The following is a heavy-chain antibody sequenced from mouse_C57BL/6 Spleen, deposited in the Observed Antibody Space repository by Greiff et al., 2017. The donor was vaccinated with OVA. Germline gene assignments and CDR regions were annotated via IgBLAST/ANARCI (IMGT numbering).Heavy chain of an antibody. CDR3: ARSGYSNYVRGYFDY. J-gene: IGHJ2*01. D-gene: IGHD2-5*01. CDR1: GYTFTDYN. CDR2: INPNNGGT. Sequence: EVQVVESGPELVKPGASVKIPCKASGYTFTDYNMDWVKQSHGKSLEWIGDINPNNGGTIYNQKFKGKATLTVDKSSSTAYMELRSLTSEDTAVYYCARSGYSNYVRGYFDYWGQGTTLTVSS. V-gene: IGHV1-18*01.